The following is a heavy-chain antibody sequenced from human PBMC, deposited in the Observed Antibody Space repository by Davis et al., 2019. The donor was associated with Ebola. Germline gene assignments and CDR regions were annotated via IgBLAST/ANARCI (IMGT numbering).Heavy chain of an antibody. V-gene: IGHV4-34*01. D-gene: IGHD1-1*01. CDR2: INHSAST. J-gene: IGHJ5*02. CDR1: GGSFSGYY. CDR3: ARQFYWFDP. Sequence: SETLSLTCAVYGGSFSGYYWSWIRQPPGKGLEWFGEINHSASTNYNPSLKSRVTISVDTSKNQFSLKLSSVTAADTAVYYCARQFYWFDPRGQGTLVTVSS.